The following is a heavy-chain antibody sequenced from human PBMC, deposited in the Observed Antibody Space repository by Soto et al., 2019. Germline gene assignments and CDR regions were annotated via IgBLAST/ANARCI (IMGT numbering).Heavy chain of an antibody. J-gene: IGHJ3*02. CDR1: GFTFSSYA. V-gene: IGHV3-30-3*01. CDR3: AREQTGTGAFDI. D-gene: IGHD1-7*01. CDR2: ISYDGSNK. Sequence: QVQLVESGGGVVQPGRSLRLSCAASGFTFSSYAMHWVRQAPGKGLGWVAVISYDGSNKYYADSVKGRFTISRDNSKNTLYLQMNSLRAEDTAVYYCAREQTGTGAFDIWGQGTMVTVSS.